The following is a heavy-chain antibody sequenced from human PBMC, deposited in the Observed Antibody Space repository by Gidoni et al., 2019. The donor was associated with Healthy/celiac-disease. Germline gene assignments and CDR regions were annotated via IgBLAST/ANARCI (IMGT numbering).Heavy chain of an antibody. V-gene: IGHV3-15*01. CDR1: GFTFSNAW. CDR2: IKSKTDGGTT. Sequence: EVQLVESGGGLVKPGGSLRLSCAASGFTFSNAWMSWVRQAPGKGLEWVGRIKSKTDGGTTDYAAPVKGRFTISRDDSKNTLYLQMNSLKTEDTAVYYCTTDVVPAYWGYYYYGMDVWGQGTTVTVSS. CDR3: TTDVVPAYWGYYYYGMDV. J-gene: IGHJ6*02. D-gene: IGHD2-2*01.